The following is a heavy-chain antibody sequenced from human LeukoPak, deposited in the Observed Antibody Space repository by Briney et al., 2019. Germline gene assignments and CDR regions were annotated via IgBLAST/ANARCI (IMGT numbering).Heavy chain of an antibody. CDR2: INHSGST. V-gene: IGHV4-34*01. CDR3: ARVKVVVVAATPGFDY. CDR1: GGSFSGYY. Sequence: SETLSLTCAVYGGSFSGYYWSWIRQPPGKGLEWIGEINHSGSTNYNPSLKSQVIISVDTSKNQFSLKLSSVTAADTAVYYCARVKVVVVAATPGFDYWGQGTLVTVSS. D-gene: IGHD2-15*01. J-gene: IGHJ4*02.